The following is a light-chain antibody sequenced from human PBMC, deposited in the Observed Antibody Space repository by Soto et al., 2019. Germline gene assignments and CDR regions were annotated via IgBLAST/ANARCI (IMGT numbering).Light chain of an antibody. CDR2: SHD. J-gene: IGLJ3*02. CDR3: AAWDDSLNAWV. V-gene: IGLV1-44*01. Sequence: QSALTQPPSASQTPGQRVTISCSGSRSNVGRNSVSWYQHVPGTAPKLLIYSHDQRPSGVPDRISASRSGTAASLAISGLRSEDEAFYYCAAWDDSLNAWVFGGGTQLTVL. CDR1: RSNVGRNS.